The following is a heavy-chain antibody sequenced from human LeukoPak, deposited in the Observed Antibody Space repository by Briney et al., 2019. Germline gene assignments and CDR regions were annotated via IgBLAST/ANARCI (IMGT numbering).Heavy chain of an antibody. CDR3: ARVGTYYDSSGYHRVIDY. Sequence: GGSLRLSCAASGFTFSSYSMNWVRQAPGKGLEWVSSIRSSSSYIYYADSVKGRFTISRDNAKNSLYLQMNSLRAEDTAVYYCARVGTYYDSSGYHRVIDYWGRGTLVTVSS. CDR1: GFTFSSYS. D-gene: IGHD3-22*01. J-gene: IGHJ4*02. CDR2: IRSSSSYI. V-gene: IGHV3-21*01.